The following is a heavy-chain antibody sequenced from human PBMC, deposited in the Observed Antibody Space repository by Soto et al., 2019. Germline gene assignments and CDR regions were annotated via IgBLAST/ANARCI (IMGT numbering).Heavy chain of an antibody. V-gene: IGHV6-1*01. CDR3: ARFHSDKSAFDY. D-gene: IGHD6-13*01. CDR1: GDSVSSNSAA. CDR2: TYYRSKWYN. Sequence: QVQLQQSGPGLVKPSQTLSLTCGISGDSVSSNSAAWIWIRQSPSRGLQWLGRTYYRSKWYNDYALSVQSRITITPDTSKNHFSLQLKSVTPDDTAVYYCARFHSDKSAFDYWGQGIVVTVSS. J-gene: IGHJ4*02.